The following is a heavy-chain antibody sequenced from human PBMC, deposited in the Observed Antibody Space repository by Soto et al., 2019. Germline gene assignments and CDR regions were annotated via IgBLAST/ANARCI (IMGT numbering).Heavy chain of an antibody. CDR2: IYYSGST. D-gene: IGHD6-13*01. CDR1: GGSISSYY. Sequence: SETLSLTCTVSGGSISSYYWSWIRQPPGRGLEWIGYIYYSGSTNYNPSLKSRVTISVDTSKNQFSLKLSSVTAADTAVYYCARAKAPLYSSSWYWFDPWGQGTLVTVS. J-gene: IGHJ5*02. CDR3: ARAKAPLYSSSWYWFDP. V-gene: IGHV4-59*08.